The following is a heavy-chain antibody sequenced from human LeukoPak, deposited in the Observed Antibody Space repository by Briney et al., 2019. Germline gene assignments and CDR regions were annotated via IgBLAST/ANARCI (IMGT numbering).Heavy chain of an antibody. D-gene: IGHD3-10*01. V-gene: IGHV1-8*01. J-gene: IGHJ3*02. Sequence: ASVKVPCKASGCTFSSYDINWVRQATGQGLEWMGWMNPNSGNTGYAQKFQGRVTMTRNTSISTAYMELSSLRSEDTAVYYCARTYYYGSGSSDAFDIWGQGTMVTVSS. CDR3: ARTYYYGSGSSDAFDI. CDR2: MNPNSGNT. CDR1: GCTFSSYD.